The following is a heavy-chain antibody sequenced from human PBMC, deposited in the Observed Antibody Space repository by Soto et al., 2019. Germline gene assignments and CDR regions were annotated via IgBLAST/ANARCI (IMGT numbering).Heavy chain of an antibody. J-gene: IGHJ5*02. CDR2: INANGGAT. V-gene: IGHV1-2*02. CDR1: GYSFTDYY. Sequence: QVELVQSGAQVEKPGASVKLSCKASGYSFTDYYIHWVRQAPGQGLEWLGWINANGGATNYAEKFQARLTLTRDTSIDSAVMDLARLPSDATARSSRSRGRSPSTRSWGQVARVAVA. D-gene: IGHD3-10*01. CDR3: SRGRSPSTRS.